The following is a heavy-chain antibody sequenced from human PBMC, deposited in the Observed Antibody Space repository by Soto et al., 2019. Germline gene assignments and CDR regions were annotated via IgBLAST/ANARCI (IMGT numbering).Heavy chain of an antibody. CDR3: ARVHSSSWFPFYY. CDR1: GYSFTSYW. D-gene: IGHD6-13*01. J-gene: IGHJ4*02. CDR2: IYPGDSDT. Sequence: GESLKISCKGSGYSFTSYWIGWVRQMPGKGLEWMGIIYPGDSDTRYSPSFQGQVTISADKSISTAYLQWSSLKASDTAMYYCARVHSSSWFPFYYWAQGTPVTVSA. V-gene: IGHV5-51*01.